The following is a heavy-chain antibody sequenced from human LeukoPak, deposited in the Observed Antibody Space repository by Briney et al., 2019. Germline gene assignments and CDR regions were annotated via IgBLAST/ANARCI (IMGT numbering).Heavy chain of an antibody. CDR2: ISSSRSYI. D-gene: IGHD6-6*01. CDR1: GFTFSSYS. CDR3: ARGEYSSSSYYYYYMDV. J-gene: IGHJ6*03. V-gene: IGHV3-21*01. Sequence: GGSLRLSCAASGFTFSSYSMNWVRQAPGRGREWVSSISSSRSYIYYADSVKGRFTISRDNAKNSLYLQMNSLRAEDTAVYYCARGEYSSSSYYYYYMDVWGKGTTVTVSS.